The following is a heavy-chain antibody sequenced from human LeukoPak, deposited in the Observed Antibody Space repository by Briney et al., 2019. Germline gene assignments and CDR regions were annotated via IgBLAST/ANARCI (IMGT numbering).Heavy chain of an antibody. CDR2: IYHSGST. CDR3: ARAYSSSWYWNWFDP. J-gene: IGHJ5*02. V-gene: IGHV4-59*08. CDR1: GGSMSSYY. Sequence: SETLSLTCSVSGGSMSSYYWSWIRQSPGKGPEWIGYIYHSGSTDYNSSLKSRVTISEDTSKNQFSLKVSSVSAADTAVYYCARAYSSSWYWNWFDPWGQGTLVTVSS. D-gene: IGHD6-13*01.